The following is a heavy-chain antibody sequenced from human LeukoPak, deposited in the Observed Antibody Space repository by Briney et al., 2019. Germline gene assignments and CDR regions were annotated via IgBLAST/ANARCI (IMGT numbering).Heavy chain of an antibody. Sequence: PSQTLTLTCTVSGGSISSGGYYWSWIRQPPGEGLEWIGYIYYSGSTNYNPSLKSRVTISVDTSKNQFSLKLSSVTAADAAVYYCVRDRELNYWGQGTLVTVSS. CDR1: GGSISSGGYY. CDR3: VRDRELNY. J-gene: IGHJ4*02. V-gene: IGHV4-61*08. CDR2: IYYSGST. D-gene: IGHD1-26*01.